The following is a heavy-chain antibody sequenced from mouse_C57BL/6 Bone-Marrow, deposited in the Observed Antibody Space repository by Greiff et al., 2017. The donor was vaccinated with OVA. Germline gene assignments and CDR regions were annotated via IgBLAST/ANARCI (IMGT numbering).Heavy chain of an antibody. Sequence: QVQLQQPGAELVMPGASVKLSCKASGYTFTSYWMHWVKQRPGQGLEWIGEIDPSDSYTNYNQKFKGKSTLTVDTSSSTAYMQLSSLTSEDSAVYYCEREGYYASFAYWGQGTLVTVSA. CDR3: EREGYYASFAY. CDR1: GYTFTSYW. CDR2: IDPSDSYT. J-gene: IGHJ3*01. D-gene: IGHD1-1*01. V-gene: IGHV1-69*01.